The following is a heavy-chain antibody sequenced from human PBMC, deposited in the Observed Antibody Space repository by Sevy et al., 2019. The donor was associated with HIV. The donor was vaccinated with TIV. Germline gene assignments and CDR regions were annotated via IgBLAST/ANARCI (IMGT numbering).Heavy chain of an antibody. CDR1: GYTLTKLS. CDR2: FDPEDGEK. J-gene: IGHJ6*02. D-gene: IGHD5-12*01. Sequence: ASVKVSCKVSGYTLTKLSIHWVRQAPGKGLEWMGGFDPEDGEKIYAQKFQTRGKMTEDTSTDIAFMELSSLRSEDTAVYYCSGYTGSFSYYYYGLDVWGQGTTVTVSS. CDR3: SGYTGSFSYYYYGLDV. V-gene: IGHV1-24*01.